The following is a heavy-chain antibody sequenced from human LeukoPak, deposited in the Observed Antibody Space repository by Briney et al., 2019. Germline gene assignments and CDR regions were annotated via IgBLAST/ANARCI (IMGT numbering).Heavy chain of an antibody. Sequence: GGSLRLSCAAAGFTFSSYSMNWVRQAPGKGLEWVSSISSSSSYIYYADSVKGRFTISRDNANNSLYLQMNSLRAEDTAVYYCARVGAGLSFDYWGQGTLVTVSS. J-gene: IGHJ4*02. D-gene: IGHD6-19*01. CDR1: GFTFSSYS. V-gene: IGHV3-21*01. CDR2: ISSSSSYI. CDR3: ARVGAGLSFDY.